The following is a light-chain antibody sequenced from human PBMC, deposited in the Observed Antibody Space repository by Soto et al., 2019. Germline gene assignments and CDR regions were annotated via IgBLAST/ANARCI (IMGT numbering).Light chain of an antibody. CDR2: DVS. Sequence: QSALTQPRSVSGSPGQSVTISCTGASSDVGNYNYVSWYQQHPGRAPKTLINDVSKRPSGVPDRFSGSKSGNTASLTISGLQAEDEADYYCCSYAGNYIYVFGTGTKVTVL. V-gene: IGLV2-11*01. CDR1: SSDVGNYNY. J-gene: IGLJ1*01. CDR3: CSYAGNYIYV.